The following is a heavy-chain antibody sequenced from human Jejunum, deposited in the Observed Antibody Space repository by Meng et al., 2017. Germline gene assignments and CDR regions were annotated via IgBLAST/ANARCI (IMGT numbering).Heavy chain of an antibody. Sequence: QVPLSQQGQGLGKPQQTLSLTCAISGDSVSSNSAAWSWIRQSPSRGLEWLGRTYYRSKWYNDYAISVKGRITIHPDTSKNQFSLQLNSVTPEDTAVYHCAYERTNSYYFDYWGQGTLVTVSS. CDR3: AYERTNSYYFDY. V-gene: IGHV6-1*01. J-gene: IGHJ4*02. D-gene: IGHD2-8*01. CDR2: TYYRSKWYN. CDR1: GDSVSSNSAA.